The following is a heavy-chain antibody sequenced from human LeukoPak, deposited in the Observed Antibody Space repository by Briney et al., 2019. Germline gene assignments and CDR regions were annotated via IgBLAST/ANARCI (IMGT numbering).Heavy chain of an antibody. D-gene: IGHD4-17*01. CDR1: GGSISSYY. CDR2: IYYSGST. Sequence: SETLSLTCIVSGGSISSYYWGWIRQPPGKGLEWIGYIYYSGSTNYNPSLKSRVTISVDTSKNQFSLTLSSVTAADTAVYYCARAVAKTTVTTFDYWGQGTLATVSS. CDR3: ARAVAKTTVTTFDY. V-gene: IGHV4-59*01. J-gene: IGHJ4*02.